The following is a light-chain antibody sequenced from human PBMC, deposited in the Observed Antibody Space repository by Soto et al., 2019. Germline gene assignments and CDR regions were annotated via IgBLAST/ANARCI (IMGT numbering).Light chain of an antibody. V-gene: IGKV3-11*01. Sequence: EIVLTQSPATLSLSPGERATLSCRASQSVSSYLAWCQQKPGQAPRLLIYDASNRATGIPARFSGSGSGTDFTLTISSLEPEDFALYYCQQYGGSLTFGGGTKVEIK. CDR1: QSVSSY. J-gene: IGKJ4*01. CDR2: DAS. CDR3: QQYGGSLT.